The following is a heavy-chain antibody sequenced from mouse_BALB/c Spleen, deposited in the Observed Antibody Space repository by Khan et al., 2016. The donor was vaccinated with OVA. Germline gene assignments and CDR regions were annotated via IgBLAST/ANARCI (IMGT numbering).Heavy chain of an antibody. V-gene: IGHV2-6-5*01. CDR1: GFSLNDYS. Sequence: QVQLKESGPGLVAPSQSLSITCTVSGFSLNDYSVSWIRQPPGKGLEWLGVIWSGGSIYYNLALKSRLSISKDNSKSQVFLKMKSLQTDDTAMYYCAKGVWSYYFALDYWGQGTSVTVSS. D-gene: IGHD2-10*02. CDR2: IWSGGSI. CDR3: AKGVWSYYFALDY. J-gene: IGHJ4*01.